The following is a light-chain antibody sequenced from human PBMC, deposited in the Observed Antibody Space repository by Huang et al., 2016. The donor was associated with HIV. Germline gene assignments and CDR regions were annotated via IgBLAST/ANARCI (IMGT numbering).Light chain of an antibody. V-gene: IGKV3-20*01. CDR1: QSVRSSS. J-gene: IGKJ1*01. CDR3: QQYGSSPFT. CDR2: AAS. Sequence: EIVLTQSPGPLSLSPGEGASLSCRASQSVRSSSLAWYQQKGGQAPRRLIYAASSRATGIPDRFSGSGSRTDFTLTIRRLEPEEFAVYYCQQYGSSPFTFGHGTKVEI.